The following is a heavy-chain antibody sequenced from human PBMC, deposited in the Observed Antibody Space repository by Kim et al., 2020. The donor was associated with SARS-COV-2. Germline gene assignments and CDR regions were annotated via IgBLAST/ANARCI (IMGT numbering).Heavy chain of an antibody. CDR2: IRHDGSKT. CDR1: GFSFNNFA. V-gene: IGHV3-30*09. D-gene: IGHD2-15*01. CDR3: ARVGMGFCDGSNCREVNWFDP. Sequence: GGSLRLSCVASGFSFNNFAMHWVRQAPGKGLEWVALIRHDGSKTKYADSVKGRFAISRDNSKNTLFLQMNSLRGDDTATYYCARVGMGFCDGSNCREVNWFDPWGQGTLVTVSS. J-gene: IGHJ5*02.